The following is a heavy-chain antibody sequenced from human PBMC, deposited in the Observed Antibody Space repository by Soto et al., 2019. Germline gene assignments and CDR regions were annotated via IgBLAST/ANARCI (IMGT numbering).Heavy chain of an antibody. J-gene: IGHJ4*02. CDR2: VSGSGGST. D-gene: IGHD6-13*01. CDR1: GFTFSNYA. V-gene: IGHV3-23*01. Sequence: EVHLLESGGGLVQPGGSLRLSCAASGFTFSNYAMSWVRQAPGKGLEWVSGVSGSGGSTYYADSVKGRFTISRDNSKNTLYLQMNSLRAEDTALYYCAKGYSSNWPWGFDYWGQGTLVTVSS. CDR3: AKGYSSNWPWGFDY.